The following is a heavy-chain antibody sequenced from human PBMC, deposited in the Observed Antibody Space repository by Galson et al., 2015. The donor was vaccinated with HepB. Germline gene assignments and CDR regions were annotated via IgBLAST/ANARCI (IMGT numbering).Heavy chain of an antibody. CDR3: ARGGYFSESSTYYYGSDWCAP. D-gene: IGHD3-22*01. J-gene: IGHJ5*02. CDR2: INPNSGDT. CDR1: AYTFTAYF. V-gene: IGHV1-2*06. Sequence: SVKVSCKASAYTFTAYFIHWVRQAPGQGLQWMGRINPNSGDTNYAQTFQGRVTMTRDTSITTAYMELSRRRSEDTTVYYCARGGYFSESSTYYYGSDWCAPWGQGTLVTVTP.